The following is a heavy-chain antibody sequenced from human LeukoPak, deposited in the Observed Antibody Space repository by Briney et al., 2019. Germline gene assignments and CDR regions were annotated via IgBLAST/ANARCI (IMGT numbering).Heavy chain of an antibody. V-gene: IGHV1-8*01. CDR1: GYTFTSYD. J-gene: IGHJ5*02. CDR3: ARRTGYCSGGSCPNRFDP. Sequence: ASVKVSCKASGYTFTSYDINWVRQATGQGLEWMGWMNPNSGNTGYAQKFQGRVTMTRNTSISTAYMELSSLRSEDTAVYYCARRTGYCSGGSCPNRFDPWGQGTLVTVSS. D-gene: IGHD2-15*01. CDR2: MNPNSGNT.